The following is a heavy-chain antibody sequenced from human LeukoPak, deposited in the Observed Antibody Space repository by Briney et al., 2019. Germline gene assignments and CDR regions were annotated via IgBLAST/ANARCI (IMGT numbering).Heavy chain of an antibody. V-gene: IGHV5-51*01. D-gene: IGHD6-25*01. CDR3: ARQARSRYSSGWEKFDY. CDR1: GYSFTSYW. J-gene: IGHJ4*02. Sequence: GESLKISCKGSGYSFTSYWIGWVRQMPGEGLEWMGIIYPGDSDTRYSPSFQGQVTISADKSISAAYLQWSSLKASDTAMYYCARQARSRYSSGWEKFDYWGQGTLVTVSS. CDR2: IYPGDSDT.